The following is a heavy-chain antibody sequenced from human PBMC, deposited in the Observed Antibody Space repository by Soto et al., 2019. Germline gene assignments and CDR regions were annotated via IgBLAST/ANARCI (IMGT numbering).Heavy chain of an antibody. D-gene: IGHD2-15*01. CDR1: GFTFSSYG. CDR3: ARGRVVVVAAPPGLYMDV. J-gene: IGHJ6*03. Sequence: VQLVESGGGVVQPGRSLRLSCAASGFTFSSYGMHWVRQAPGKGLEWVAVIWYDGSNKYYADSVKGRFTISRDNSKNTLYLQMNSLRAEDTAVYYCARGRVVVVAAPPGLYMDVWGKGTTVTVSS. V-gene: IGHV3-33*01. CDR2: IWYDGSNK.